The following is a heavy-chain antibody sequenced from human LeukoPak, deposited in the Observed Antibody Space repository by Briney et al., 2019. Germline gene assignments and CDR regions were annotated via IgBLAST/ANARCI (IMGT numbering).Heavy chain of an antibody. CDR3: ARDLSFDY. Sequence: GGSLRLSCAASGFTVSSNYMSWVRQAPGKGLEWVSVIYSAGGTYYADSVKGRFTISRDNSKNTLYLQMNSLRAEDTAVYYCARDLSFDYWGQGTLVTVSS. D-gene: IGHD3-16*02. J-gene: IGHJ4*02. CDR2: IYSAGGT. CDR1: GFTVSSNY. V-gene: IGHV3-53*01.